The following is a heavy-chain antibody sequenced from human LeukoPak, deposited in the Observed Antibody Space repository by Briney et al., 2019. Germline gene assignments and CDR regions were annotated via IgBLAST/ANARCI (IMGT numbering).Heavy chain of an antibody. Sequence: PSETLSLTCTVSGASIRSYYWNWRRQPPGKGLEWIGYINYSGSTNFNPSLKSRATISMDTSKHHFSLKLSSVTAADTAVYYCARDTRSYDGSGYYFFDFWGQGTLVTVSS. V-gene: IGHV4-59*01. CDR1: GASIRSYY. CDR3: ARDTRSYDGSGYYFFDF. CDR2: INYSGST. J-gene: IGHJ4*02. D-gene: IGHD3-22*01.